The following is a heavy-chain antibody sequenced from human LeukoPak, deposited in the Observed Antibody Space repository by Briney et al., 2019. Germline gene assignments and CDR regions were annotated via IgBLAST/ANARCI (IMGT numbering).Heavy chain of an antibody. V-gene: IGHV3-53*01. J-gene: IGHJ4*02. CDR3: AGGFSGSYYNPPGY. Sequence: GGSLRLSCAASGFTVSSNYMTWVRQAPGKGLEWVSVIYRGGSTYYAGSVKGRFTISRDNSKNTLYLQMNSLRAEDTAVYHCAGGFSGSYYNPPGYWGQGTLVTVSS. D-gene: IGHD3-10*01. CDR2: IYRGGST. CDR1: GFTVSSNY.